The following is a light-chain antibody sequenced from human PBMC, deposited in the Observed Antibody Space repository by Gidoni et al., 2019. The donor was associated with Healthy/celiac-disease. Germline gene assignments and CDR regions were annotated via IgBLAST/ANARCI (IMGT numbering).Light chain of an antibody. CDR1: QSISSW. CDR2: KAS. V-gene: IGKV1-5*03. J-gene: IGKJ1*01. Sequence: DIQMTQSPSTLSASVGDRATITCRASQSISSWLAWYQQKPGKAPTLLIYKASSLESGVPSRFSGSGSGTEFTLTISSLQPDDFATYYCQQYNSYCTFGQGTKVEIK. CDR3: QQYNSYCT.